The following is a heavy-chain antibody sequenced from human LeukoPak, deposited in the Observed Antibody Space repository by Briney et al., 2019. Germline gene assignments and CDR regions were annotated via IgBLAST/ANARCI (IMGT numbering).Heavy chain of an antibody. CDR1: GFTISNAW. J-gene: IGHJ4*02. CDR2: MKSKADGGTI. D-gene: IGHD2-21*01. Sequence: KPGGSLRLSCAASGFTISNAWMSWVRQAPGKGLEWVGRMKSKADGGTIDYAAPVKGRFTISKDDSKNTLYLQMNSLKTEDTAVYYCTTDLGVAPYYFDSWSQGTLVTVSS. V-gene: IGHV3-15*01. CDR3: TTDLGVAPYYFDS.